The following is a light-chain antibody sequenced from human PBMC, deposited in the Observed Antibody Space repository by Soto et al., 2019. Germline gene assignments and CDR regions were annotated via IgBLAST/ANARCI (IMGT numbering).Light chain of an antibody. V-gene: IGKV3D-15*01. Sequence: EIVMTQSPATLSVSPGERATLSCRASQSVSSNLAWYQQKPGQAPSLLIYDISARATGIPTGFSGSGSGTEFTLTISSLEAEDFAVYYGQQYNDWPLTFGGGTKVEMK. CDR2: DIS. J-gene: IGKJ4*01. CDR1: QSVSSN. CDR3: QQYNDWPLT.